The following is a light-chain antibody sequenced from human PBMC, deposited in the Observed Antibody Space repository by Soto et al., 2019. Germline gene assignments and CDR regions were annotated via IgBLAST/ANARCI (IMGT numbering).Light chain of an antibody. CDR3: CSYAGSSTFYV. CDR2: EVS. V-gene: IGLV2-8*01. CDR1: SGAVGGYNY. J-gene: IGLJ1*01. Sequence: QSALTQPPSASGSPGQSVTISCPGTSGAVGGYNYVSWYQQHPGKAPKLMIYEVSKRPSGVPNRFSGSKSGNTASLTISGLQAEDEADYYCCSYAGSSTFYVFGTGTKVTVL.